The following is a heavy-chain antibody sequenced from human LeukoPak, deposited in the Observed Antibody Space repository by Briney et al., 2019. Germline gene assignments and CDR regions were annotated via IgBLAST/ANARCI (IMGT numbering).Heavy chain of an antibody. CDR2: IVPSGTIM. V-gene: IGHV3-11*01. Sequence: PGGSLRLSCAVSGFTFSDYYMNWVRQAPGKGLEWISYIVPSGTIMKYADSVRGRFTISRDNAKNSLYLQMNSLRAEDTAVYYCARDLAFTMTMWGQGTLVTVSS. CDR1: GFTFSDYY. J-gene: IGHJ1*01. D-gene: IGHD3-22*01. CDR3: ARDLAFTMTM.